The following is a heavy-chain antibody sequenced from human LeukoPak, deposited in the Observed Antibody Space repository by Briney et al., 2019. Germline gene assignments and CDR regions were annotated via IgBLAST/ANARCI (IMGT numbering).Heavy chain of an antibody. CDR3: ARVAYSGSYYPFDY. CDR2: IYTSGST. J-gene: IGHJ4*02. Sequence: PSETLSLTCTVSGGSISSYYWSWIRQPAGKGLEWIGRIYTSGSTNYNPSLKSRVTMSVDTSKNQFSLKLSSVTAADTAVYYCARVAYSGSYYPFDYWGQGTLVTVSS. CDR1: GGSISSYY. V-gene: IGHV4-4*07. D-gene: IGHD1-26*01.